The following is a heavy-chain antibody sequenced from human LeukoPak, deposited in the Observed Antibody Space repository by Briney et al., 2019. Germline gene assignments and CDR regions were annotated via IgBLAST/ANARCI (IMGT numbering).Heavy chain of an antibody. D-gene: IGHD3-9*01. V-gene: IGHV4-34*01. CDR2: INHSGST. CDR1: GGSFSGYY. J-gene: IGHJ6*02. CDR3: ARGPHITIFSNDYYSYGMDV. Sequence: SETLSLTCAVYGGSFSGYYWSWIRQPPGKGLEWIGEINHSGSTNYNPSLKSRVTISIDTSKNQFSLKLSSVTAADTAVYYCARGPHITIFSNDYYSYGMDVWGQGTTVTISS.